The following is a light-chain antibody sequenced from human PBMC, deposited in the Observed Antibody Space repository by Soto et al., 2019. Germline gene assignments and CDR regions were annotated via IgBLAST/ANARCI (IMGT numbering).Light chain of an antibody. CDR2: GNS. J-gene: IGLJ3*02. V-gene: IGLV1-40*01. CDR3: HYYDSSLSGSFGV. Sequence: QSVLTQPPSVSGAPGQRVTISCTGTSSNIGAGYDVHWYQQLPGTAPKLLIYGNSNRPSGVPDRFSGSKSGTSASLAITGLPAEEEADYYCHYYDSSLSGSFGVFGGGTQLTVL. CDR1: SSNIGAGYD.